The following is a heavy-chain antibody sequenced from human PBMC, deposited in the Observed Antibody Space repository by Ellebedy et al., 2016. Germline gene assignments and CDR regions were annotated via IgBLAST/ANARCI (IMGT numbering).Heavy chain of an antibody. CDR2: INNDGSST. V-gene: IGHV3-74*01. J-gene: IGHJ4*02. CDR1: GFTFSDYW. Sequence: GESLKISXAASGFTFSDYWMHWVRQAPGKGLVWVSYINNDGSSTNYADSVKGRFTISRDNAKNTLYLQMNSLRAEDTAVYYCAKDRGNDYGDYLYYFDYWGQGTLVTVSS. CDR3: AKDRGNDYGDYLYYFDY. D-gene: IGHD4-17*01.